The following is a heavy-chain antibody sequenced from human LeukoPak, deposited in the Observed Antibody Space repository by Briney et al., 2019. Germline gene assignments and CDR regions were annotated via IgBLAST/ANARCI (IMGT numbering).Heavy chain of an antibody. Sequence: KHGESLKISCKGSGYSFTSNWISWVRQMPGKGLEWMGRIDPSDSYTNYSPSFQGHVTISADKSISTAYLQWSSLKASDTAMYYCARQSSAVALPYWNFDLWGRGTLVSVSS. D-gene: IGHD6-13*01. CDR3: ARQSSAVALPYWNFDL. CDR1: GYSFTSNW. J-gene: IGHJ2*01. V-gene: IGHV5-10-1*01. CDR2: IDPSDSYT.